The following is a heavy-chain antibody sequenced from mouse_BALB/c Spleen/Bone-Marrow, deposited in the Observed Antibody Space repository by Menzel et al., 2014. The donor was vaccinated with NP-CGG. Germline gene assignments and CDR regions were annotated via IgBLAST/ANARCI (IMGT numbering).Heavy chain of an antibody. Sequence: SGGGLVQPGGSLELSCAASGFDFSRYWMSWLRQAPGKGLDWIGEINPDSSTINYTPSLKDKFIISRDNAKNTLYMQMSKVRSEDTALYYCARPDYYGSSSWFTYWGQGTLVTVSA. CDR3: ARPDYYGSSSWFTY. V-gene: IGHV4-1*02. CDR1: GFDFSRYW. J-gene: IGHJ3*01. D-gene: IGHD1-1*01. CDR2: INPDSSTI.